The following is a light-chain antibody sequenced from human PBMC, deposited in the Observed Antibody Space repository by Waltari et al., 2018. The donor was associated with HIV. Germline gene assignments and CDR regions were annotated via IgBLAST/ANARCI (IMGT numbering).Light chain of an antibody. V-gene: IGLV1-40*01. J-gene: IGLJ3*02. Sequence: QSVLTQPPSVSGAPGQRVTISCTGSTSNIGAGYDVHWYQPLPGTAPKLLIYGNNNRPSGVPDRFSGSKSGTSASLAITGLQAEDEADYYCQSYDSSLSGSGVFGGGTKLTVL. CDR1: TSNIGAGYD. CDR2: GNN. CDR3: QSYDSSLSGSGV.